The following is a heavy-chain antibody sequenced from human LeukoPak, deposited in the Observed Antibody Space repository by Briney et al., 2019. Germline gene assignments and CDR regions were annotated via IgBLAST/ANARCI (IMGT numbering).Heavy chain of an antibody. CDR2: ISYDGSNK. CDR3: ARLLAYYYYYMDV. V-gene: IGHV3-30*03. Sequence: GGSLRLSCAASGFTFSSYGMHWVRQAPGKGLEWVAVISYDGSNKYYADSVKGRFTISRDNSKNSLYLQMNSLRAEDTAVYYCARLLAYYYYYMDVWGKGTTVTISS. CDR1: GFTFSSYG. J-gene: IGHJ6*03.